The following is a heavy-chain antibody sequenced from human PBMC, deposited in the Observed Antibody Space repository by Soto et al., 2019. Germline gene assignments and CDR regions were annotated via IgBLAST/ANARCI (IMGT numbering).Heavy chain of an antibody. Sequence: QVQLVESGGGVVQPGRSLRLSCAASGFTVNNYGMHWVCQAPGKGLEWVAILAHDGTTTYFGDSVRGRFTVSRDESANTLYLQMNSLRSEDTAVYYCARDWGSSGWFNWFDPWGQGILVIVSS. D-gene: IGHD6-25*01. J-gene: IGHJ5*02. CDR1: GFTVNNYG. CDR2: LAHDGTTT. V-gene: IGHV3-30*03. CDR3: ARDWGSSGWFNWFDP.